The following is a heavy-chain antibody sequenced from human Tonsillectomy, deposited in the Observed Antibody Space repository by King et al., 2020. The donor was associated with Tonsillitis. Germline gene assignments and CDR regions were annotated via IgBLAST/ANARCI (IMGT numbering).Heavy chain of an antibody. CDR2: IPYDGSNK. J-gene: IGHJ6*02. Sequence: VQLVESGGGVVQPGRSLRLSCAASGFSFRNYGIHWVRQAPGKGLEWVAIIPYDGSNKYYADSVKGRFTVSRDNSKNTLHLQMNSLRVEDTAVYYCAKEIAAAGDSYYSYGMDVWGQGTAVTVSS. CDR3: AKEIAAAGDSYYSYGMDV. CDR1: GFSFRNYG. V-gene: IGHV3-30*18. D-gene: IGHD6-13*01.